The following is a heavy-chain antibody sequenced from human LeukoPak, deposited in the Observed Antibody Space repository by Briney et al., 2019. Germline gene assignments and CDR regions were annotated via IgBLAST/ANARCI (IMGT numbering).Heavy chain of an antibody. CDR1: GGSFSGYY. J-gene: IGHJ4*02. Sequence: SETLSLTCSVYGGSFSGYYLSWIRQPPGKGLEWIGEINHSGSTNYNPSLKSRVTISVDTPKNRFSLKLSSVTAADTAVYYCARHKVATIFDYWGQGTLVTVSS. V-gene: IGHV4-34*01. D-gene: IGHD5-12*01. CDR3: ARHKVATIFDY. CDR2: INHSGST.